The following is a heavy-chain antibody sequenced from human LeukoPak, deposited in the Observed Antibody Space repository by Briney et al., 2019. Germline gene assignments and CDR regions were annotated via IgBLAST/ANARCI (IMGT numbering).Heavy chain of an antibody. J-gene: IGHJ5*02. V-gene: IGHV1-69*06. CDR1: GGTFSSYA. CDR3: ARDVGYCSSTSCYAGRFDP. D-gene: IGHD2-2*01. Sequence: ASVKVSCKASGGTFSSYAISWVRQAPGQGLEWMGGIIPIFGTANYAQKFQGRVTITADKSTSTAYMGLSSLRSEDTAVYYCARDVGYCSSTSCYAGRFDPWGQGTLVTVSS. CDR2: IIPIFGTA.